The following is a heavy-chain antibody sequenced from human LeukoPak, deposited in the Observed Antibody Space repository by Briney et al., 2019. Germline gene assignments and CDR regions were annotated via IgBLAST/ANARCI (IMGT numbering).Heavy chain of an antibody. CDR1: GGSISSGTYY. CDR2: IYTSGST. Sequence: SETLSLTCTVSGGSISSGTYYWSWIRQPAGKGLEWIGRIYTSGSTNYNPSLKSRVTISVDTSKNQFSLKLSSLTAADTAVYYCVRGLVGATTLGAFDIWGQGTVVTVSS. CDR3: VRGLVGATTLGAFDI. V-gene: IGHV4-61*02. J-gene: IGHJ3*02. D-gene: IGHD1-26*01.